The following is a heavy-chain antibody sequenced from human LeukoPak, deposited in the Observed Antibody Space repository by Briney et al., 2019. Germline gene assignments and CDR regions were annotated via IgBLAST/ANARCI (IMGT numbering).Heavy chain of an antibody. Sequence: GGSLRLSCAASGFTFSRYAMSWVRQAPGKGREWVSGITKSVVSTYYADSVKGRFTISRVNSKNTLYLQMNSLRADDTAVYYCAKTRSIEYTYGKFDYWGQGTLVTVSS. CDR2: ITKSVVST. D-gene: IGHD5-18*01. V-gene: IGHV3-23*01. CDR1: GFTFSRYA. CDR3: AKTRSIEYTYGKFDY. J-gene: IGHJ4*02.